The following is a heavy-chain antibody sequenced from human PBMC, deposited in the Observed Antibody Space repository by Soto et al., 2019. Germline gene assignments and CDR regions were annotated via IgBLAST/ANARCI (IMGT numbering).Heavy chain of an antibody. J-gene: IGHJ4*02. CDR1: GFIFSTYG. CDR3: ARGIPPDY. V-gene: IGHV3-33*07. D-gene: IGHD6-13*01. CDR2: IWYDGSKK. Sequence: PGGSLRLSCAASGFIFSTYGMYWVRQAPGKGLEWLAVIWYDGSKKYYGDSVKGRFTISRDNSKNTLYLQMNSLRVEDTAVYYCARGIPPDYWGQGTLVTV.